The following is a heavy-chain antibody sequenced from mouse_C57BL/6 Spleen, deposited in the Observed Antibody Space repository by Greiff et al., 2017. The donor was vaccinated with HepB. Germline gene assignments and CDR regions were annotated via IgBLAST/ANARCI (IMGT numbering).Heavy chain of an antibody. CDR2: ISYDGSN. Sequence: EVKLQESGPGLVKPSQSLSLTCSVTGYSITSGYYWNWIRQFPGNKLEWMGYISYDGSNNYNPSLKNRISITRDTSKNQFFLKLNSVTTEDTATYYCARGGDSYYGSSSYAMDYWGQGTSVTVSS. D-gene: IGHD1-1*01. CDR1: GYSITSGYY. V-gene: IGHV3-6*01. J-gene: IGHJ4*01. CDR3: ARGGDSYYGSSSYAMDY.